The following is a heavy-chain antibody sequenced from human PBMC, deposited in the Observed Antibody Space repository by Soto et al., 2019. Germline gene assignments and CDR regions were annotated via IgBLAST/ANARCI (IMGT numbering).Heavy chain of an antibody. CDR1: GSSFTSYW. CDR3: AGGSGGSKRYYGMDV. J-gene: IGHJ6*02. D-gene: IGHD2-15*01. CDR2: IYPGDSDT. V-gene: IGHV5-51*01. Sequence: GESLKISCKGSGSSFTSYWIGWVRQMPGKGLEWMGIIYPGDSDTRYSPSFQGQVTISADKSISTAYLQWSSLKASDTAMYYCAGGSGGSKRYYGMDVWGQGTTVTVSS.